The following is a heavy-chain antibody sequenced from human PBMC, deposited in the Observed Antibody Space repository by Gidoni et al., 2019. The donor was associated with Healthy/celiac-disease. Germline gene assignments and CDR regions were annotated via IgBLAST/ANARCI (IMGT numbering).Heavy chain of an antibody. Sequence: EVQLLESGGGLVQPGRSLRTSCADSGFTFSSYAMSWVSQAPWKGREGVSAISGSGGSTYYADYVKGRFTISRDNSKNTLYLQMNSLRAEDTAVYYCAKNRMVSVRDAFDIWGQGTMVTVSS. CDR1: GFTFSSYA. J-gene: IGHJ3*02. CDR2: ISGSGGST. V-gene: IGHV3-23*01. D-gene: IGHD2-8*01. CDR3: AKNRMVSVRDAFDI.